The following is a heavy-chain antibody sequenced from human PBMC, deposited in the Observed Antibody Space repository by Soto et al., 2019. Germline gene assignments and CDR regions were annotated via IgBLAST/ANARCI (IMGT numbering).Heavy chain of an antibody. Sequence: SQTLSLTCAISGDSVSSNSAAWNWIRQSPSRGLEWLGRTYYRSKWYDDYAVSVKSRITINPDTSKNQFSLQLNSVTPEDTAVYYCASGNYYDSSGYYYSFDYWGQGTLVTVSS. CDR1: GDSVSSNSAA. V-gene: IGHV6-1*01. J-gene: IGHJ4*02. D-gene: IGHD3-22*01. CDR3: ASGNYYDSSGYYYSFDY. CDR2: TYYRSKWYD.